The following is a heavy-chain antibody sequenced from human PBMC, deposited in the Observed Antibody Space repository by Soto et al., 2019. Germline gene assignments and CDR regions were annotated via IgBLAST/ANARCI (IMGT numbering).Heavy chain of an antibody. CDR2: INQDGSEK. CDR1: GFTFSTYW. V-gene: IGHV3-7*01. Sequence: PGGSLRLSCAASGFTFSTYWMDWVRQTPGKGLEWVANINQDGSEKNYVDSVKGRFTIYRDNAKNSLSLQMSSLTAEDSALYYCSRSLNSWGQGTLVTVSS. J-gene: IGHJ4*02. CDR3: SRSLNS.